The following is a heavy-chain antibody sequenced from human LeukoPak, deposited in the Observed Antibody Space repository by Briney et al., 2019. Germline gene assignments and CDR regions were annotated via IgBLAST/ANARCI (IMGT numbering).Heavy chain of an antibody. Sequence: SETLSLTCTVSGGSISSGGCYWSWIRQPPGKGLEWIGYIYHSGSTYYNPSLKSRVTISVDRSKNQFSLKLSSVTAADTAVYYCARDLGVQFDPWGQGTLVTVSS. CDR2: IYHSGST. J-gene: IGHJ5*02. CDR1: GGSISSGGCY. V-gene: IGHV4-30-2*01. CDR3: ARDLGVQFDP. D-gene: IGHD2-8*01.